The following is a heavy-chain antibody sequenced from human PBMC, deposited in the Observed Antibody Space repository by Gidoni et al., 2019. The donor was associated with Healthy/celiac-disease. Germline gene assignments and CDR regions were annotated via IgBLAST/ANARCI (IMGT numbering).Heavy chain of an antibody. J-gene: IGHJ6*02. CDR2: ISYDGSNK. V-gene: IGHV3-30-3*01. D-gene: IGHD5-18*01. Sequence: QVQLVESGGCVVQPGRSLRLSCAASGFPFITYALHCVRQAPGKGLEWVAVISYDGSNKYYADSVKGRFTISRDNSKNTLYLQMNSLRAEETAVYYCARERGMRYSYGYPQGVYYGMDVWGQGTTVTVSS. CDR3: ARERGMRYSYGYPQGVYYGMDV. CDR1: GFPFITYA.